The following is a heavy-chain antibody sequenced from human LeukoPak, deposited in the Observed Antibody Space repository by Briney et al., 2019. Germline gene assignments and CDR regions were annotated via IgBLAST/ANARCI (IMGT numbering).Heavy chain of an antibody. CDR2: ITPNNGGT. D-gene: IGHD1-26*01. CDR1: GYTFTDYY. J-gene: IGHJ4*02. CDR3: ARKIGGATSFDY. V-gene: IGHV1-2*06. Sequence: ASVKVSCKASGYTFTDYYMHWVRQAPGQGFEWMGRITPNNGGTNYAQKFQGRVTMTRDTSISTAYMELSRLRSDDTAVYYCARKIGGATSFDYWGQGALVTVSS.